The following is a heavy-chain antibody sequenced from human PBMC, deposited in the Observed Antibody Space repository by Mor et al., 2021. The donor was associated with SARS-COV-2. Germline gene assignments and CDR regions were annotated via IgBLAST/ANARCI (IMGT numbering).Heavy chain of an antibody. CDR3: ARVDVDTAMVPFDY. Sequence: RQAPGQGLEWMGRIIPILGIANYAQKFQGRVTITADKSTSTAYMELSSLRSEDTAVYYCARVDVDTAMVPFDYWGQGTLV. CDR2: IIPILGIA. J-gene: IGHJ4*02. D-gene: IGHD5-18*01. V-gene: IGHV1-69*04.